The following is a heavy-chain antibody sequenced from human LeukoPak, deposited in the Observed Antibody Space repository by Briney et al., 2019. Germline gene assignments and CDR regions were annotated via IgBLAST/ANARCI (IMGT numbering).Heavy chain of an antibody. J-gene: IGHJ4*02. Sequence: SETLSLTCTVSGGSISSSSYYWGWIRQPPGKGMEWNGSIYYSGSTYYNPSLKSRVTISVDTSKNQFSLKLSSVTAADTAVYYCVRHTKSGYYSSLDYWGQGTLVTVSS. D-gene: IGHD3-22*01. CDR1: GGSISSSSYY. CDR2: IYYSGST. CDR3: VRHTKSGYYSSLDY. V-gene: IGHV4-39*07.